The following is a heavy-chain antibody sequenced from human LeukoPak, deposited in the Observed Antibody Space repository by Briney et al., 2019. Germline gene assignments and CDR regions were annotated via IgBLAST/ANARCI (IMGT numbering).Heavy chain of an antibody. V-gene: IGHV4-59*08. Sequence: SETLSLTCTVSGGSISSYYWSWIRQPPGKGLEWIGYIYNSGNTNYNPSLKSRVTISVDTSKNQFSLKLSSVTAADTAVYYCGRPLMNSYRYSFDYWGQGTLVSVSS. CDR2: IYNSGNT. CDR3: GRPLMNSYRYSFDY. J-gene: IGHJ4*02. CDR1: GGSISSYY. D-gene: IGHD3-16*02.